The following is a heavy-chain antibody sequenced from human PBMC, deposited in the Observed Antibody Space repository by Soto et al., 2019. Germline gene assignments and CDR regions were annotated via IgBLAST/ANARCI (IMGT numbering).Heavy chain of an antibody. CDR2: IYYSGST. J-gene: IGHJ4*02. Sequence: QVQLQESGPGLVKPSQTLSLTCTVSGGSISSGGYYWSWIRQHPGKGLEWIGYIYYSGSTYYNPSLKGRVTISVDTSKTQFSLKLSSVTAADTAVYYCARGGGSRDGYNGGILGYWGQGTLVTVSS. CDR3: ARGGGSRDGYNGGILGY. CDR1: GGSISSGGYY. D-gene: IGHD3-16*01. V-gene: IGHV4-31*03.